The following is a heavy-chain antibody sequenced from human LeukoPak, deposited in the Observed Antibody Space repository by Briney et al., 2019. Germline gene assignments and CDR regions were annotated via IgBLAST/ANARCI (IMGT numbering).Heavy chain of an antibody. Sequence: GGALRLSCAASGFTFSDDYMSWIRQAPGKGLEWVSYISSSGSTIYYAASVKGQFTISRDNAKHSLYLQMNSLGADDTAVYYCVRVPAGPGGYWGQGTLVTVFS. CDR1: GFTFSDDY. J-gene: IGHJ4*02. V-gene: IGHV3-11*01. CDR3: VRVPAGPGGY. CDR2: ISSSGSTI.